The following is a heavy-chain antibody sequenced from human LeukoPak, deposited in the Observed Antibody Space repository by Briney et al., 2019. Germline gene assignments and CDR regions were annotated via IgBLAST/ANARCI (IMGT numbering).Heavy chain of an antibody. CDR1: GASISRYY. D-gene: IGHD6-13*01. J-gene: IGHJ4*02. V-gene: IGHV4-59*08. CDR3: ARVGHIAAAGTYDY. Sequence: SETLSLTCTVSGASISRYYWSWIRQPPGKGLEWIANVFHSGSPNYNPSLKSRITISFDTSEDQFSLSLSSVTAADTAVYYCARVGHIAAAGTYDYGGQGTLVTVSS. CDR2: VFHSGSP.